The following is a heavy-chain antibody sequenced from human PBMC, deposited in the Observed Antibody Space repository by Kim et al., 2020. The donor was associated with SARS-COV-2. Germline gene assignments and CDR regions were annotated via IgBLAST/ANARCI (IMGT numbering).Heavy chain of an antibody. CDR3: ARKGPYTDYGMDV. Sequence: SETLSLTCTVSGGSISSYYWSWIRQPPGKGLEWIGYIYYSGSTNYNPSLKSRVTISVDTSKNQFSLKLSSVTAADTAVYYCARKGPYTDYGMDVWGQGTTVTVSS. V-gene: IGHV4-59*01. J-gene: IGHJ6*02. D-gene: IGHD4-4*01. CDR1: GGSISSYY. CDR2: IYYSGST.